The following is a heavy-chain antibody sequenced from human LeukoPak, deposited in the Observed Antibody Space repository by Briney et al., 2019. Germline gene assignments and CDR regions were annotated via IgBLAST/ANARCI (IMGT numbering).Heavy chain of an antibody. CDR2: INHSGST. V-gene: IGHV4-34*01. D-gene: IGHD5-18*01. CDR1: GGSFSGYY. Sequence: PSETLSLTCAVYGGSFSGYYWSWIRQPPGKGLEWIGEINHSGSTNYNPSLKSRVTISVDTSKNQFSLKLSSVTAADTAVYYCARADCGYNYGPCYYYMDVWGKGTTVTISS. CDR3: ARADCGYNYGPCYYYMDV. J-gene: IGHJ6*03.